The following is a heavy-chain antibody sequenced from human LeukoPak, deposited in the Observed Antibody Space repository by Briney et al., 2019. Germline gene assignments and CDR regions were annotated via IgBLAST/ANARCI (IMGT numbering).Heavy chain of an antibody. CDR2: IYTSGST. J-gene: IGHJ4*02. CDR3: ARGKWGYHFDS. V-gene: IGHV4-4*09. Sequence: SETLSLTCTVSGGSISSYYWSWIRQPPGKGLEWIGYIYTSGSTNYNPSLKSRVAISVDTSKNQFSLKLTSVTAADTAVYYCARGKWGYHFDSWGQGTLVTVSS. D-gene: IGHD3-16*01. CDR1: GGSISSYY.